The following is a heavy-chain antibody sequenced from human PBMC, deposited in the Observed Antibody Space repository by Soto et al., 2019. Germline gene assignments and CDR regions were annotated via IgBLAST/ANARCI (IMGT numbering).Heavy chain of an antibody. V-gene: IGHV1-69*06. Sequence: QVQLVQSGAEVKKPGSSVKVSCKASGGTFSSYAISWVRQAPEQGLEWMGGIIPIFGTANYAQKFQGRVTITADKNTRTAYMELSSLRYEDTAVYYCARGVRVAGFDPWGQGTLVTVSS. J-gene: IGHJ5*02. CDR2: IIPIFGTA. CDR3: ARGVRVAGFDP. D-gene: IGHD6-19*01. CDR1: GGTFSSYA.